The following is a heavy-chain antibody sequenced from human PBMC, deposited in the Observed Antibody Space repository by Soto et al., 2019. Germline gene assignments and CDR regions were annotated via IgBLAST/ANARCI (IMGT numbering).Heavy chain of an antibody. J-gene: IGHJ4*02. Sequence: GGSLRLSCSASGFSISDYAMRWVRQAPGKGLEWVSSISDSGTKTFYADSVKGRFAISRDTSKNTVYMQMNNLRAEDTALYYCAKDGIRKDDYWGQGTVVTVSS. CDR2: ISDSGTKT. CDR3: AKDGIRKDDY. V-gene: IGHV3-23*01. CDR1: GFSISDYA.